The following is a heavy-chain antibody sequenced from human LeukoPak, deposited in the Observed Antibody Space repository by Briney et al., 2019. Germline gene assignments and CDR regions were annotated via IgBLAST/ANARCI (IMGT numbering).Heavy chain of an antibody. CDR1: GFTFSSYY. CDR2: IDSDGNIT. V-gene: IGHV3-74*01. D-gene: IGHD1-26*01. Sequence: GGSLRLSGAASGFTFSSYYIHWVRQAPGKGLVWVSRIDSDGNITTYADSVKGRFTISRDNAKNTLYLQMNSLRAEDTAVYHCAKRVGAGSGDAFDIWGQGTMVTVSS. CDR3: AKRVGAGSGDAFDI. J-gene: IGHJ3*02.